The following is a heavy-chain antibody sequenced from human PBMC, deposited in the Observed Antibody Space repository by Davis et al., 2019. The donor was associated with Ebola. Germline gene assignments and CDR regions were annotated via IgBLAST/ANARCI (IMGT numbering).Heavy chain of an antibody. V-gene: IGHV3-33*01. CDR3: ARESSYYGSGSYSSYFDY. CDR1: GFTFSSYG. Sequence: GESLKISCAASGFTFSSYGMHWVRQAPGKGLEWVAVIWYDGSNKYYADSVKGRFTISRDNSKNTLYLQMNSLRAEGTAVYYCARESSYYGSGSYSSYFDYWGQGTLVTVSS. D-gene: IGHD3-10*01. CDR2: IWYDGSNK. J-gene: IGHJ4*02.